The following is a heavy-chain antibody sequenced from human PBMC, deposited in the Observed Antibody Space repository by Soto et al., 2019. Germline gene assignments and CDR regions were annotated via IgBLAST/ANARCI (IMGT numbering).Heavy chain of an antibody. D-gene: IGHD6-13*01. Sequence: GSLRLSCAASGFTFSSYGMHWVRQAPGKGLEWVAVISYDGSNKYYADSVKGRFTISRDNSKNTLYLQMNSLRAEDTAVYYCAKDFLYSSSWSRDYYYYGMDVWGQGTTVTVSS. J-gene: IGHJ6*02. CDR2: ISYDGSNK. CDR1: GFTFSSYG. CDR3: AKDFLYSSSWSRDYYYYGMDV. V-gene: IGHV3-30*18.